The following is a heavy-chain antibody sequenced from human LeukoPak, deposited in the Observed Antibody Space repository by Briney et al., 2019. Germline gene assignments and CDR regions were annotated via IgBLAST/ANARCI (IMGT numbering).Heavy chain of an antibody. CDR3: ARLGNVYRFWFDP. Sequence: ASVKVSCKASGFTFTSSAMQWVRQARGQRLEWIGWIVVGSGNTNYAQKFQGRVTITADKSTSTAYMELSSLRSEDTAVYYCARLGNVYRFWFDPWGQGTLVTVSS. CDR1: GFTFTSSA. CDR2: IVVGSGNT. J-gene: IGHJ5*02. V-gene: IGHV1-58*02. D-gene: IGHD7-27*01.